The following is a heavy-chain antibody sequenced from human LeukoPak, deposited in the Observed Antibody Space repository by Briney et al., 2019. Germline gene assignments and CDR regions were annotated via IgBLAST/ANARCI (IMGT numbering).Heavy chain of an antibody. V-gene: IGHV3-23*01. CDR3: AKAAPGYSGSYELWFDP. CDR1: GFTFSSYA. Sequence: GGSLRLSCAASGFTFSSYAMSWVRQAPGKGLEWVSAISGSGGSTYYADSVKGRFTISRDNSKNTLYLQMNSLRAEDTAVYYCAKAAPGYSGSYELWFDPWGQGTLVTVPS. CDR2: ISGSGGST. D-gene: IGHD1-26*01. J-gene: IGHJ5*02.